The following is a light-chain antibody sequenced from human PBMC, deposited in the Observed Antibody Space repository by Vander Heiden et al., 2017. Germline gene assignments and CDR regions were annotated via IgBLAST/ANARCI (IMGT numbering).Light chain of an antibody. J-gene: IGKJ1*01. CDR1: QGISSY. CDR3: QQSYSNPRT. CDR2: AAS. Sequence: DIQRSKSPSSLSASAGDRVTITCRASQGISSYLTWSQQKPGKAPKLLIYAASSLQSGVPSRFSGSGSGTDFTLTISSLHTEDFATYYCQQSYSNPRTFGQGTKVEIK. V-gene: IGKV1-39*01.